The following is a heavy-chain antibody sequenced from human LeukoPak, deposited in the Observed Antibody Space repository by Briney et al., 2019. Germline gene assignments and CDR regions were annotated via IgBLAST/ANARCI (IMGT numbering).Heavy chain of an antibody. V-gene: IGHV3-30-3*01. Sequence: GGSLRLSCAASGFTFSSYAMHWVRQAPGKGLEWVAVISYDGSNKYYADSVKGRFTISRDNSKNTLYLQMNSLRAEDTAVYYCARFGYSSAYYDRYFDVWGRGTLVSVSS. CDR3: ARFGYSSAYYDRYFDV. D-gene: IGHD6-19*01. CDR1: GFTFSSYA. CDR2: ISYDGSNK. J-gene: IGHJ2*01.